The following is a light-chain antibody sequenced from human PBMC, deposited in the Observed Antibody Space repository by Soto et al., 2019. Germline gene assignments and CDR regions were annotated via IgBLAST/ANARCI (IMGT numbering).Light chain of an antibody. V-gene: IGLV2-23*01. CDR1: SSDVGSYKF. J-gene: IGLJ1*01. CDR3: CSYAGSGTYV. CDR2: EGS. Sequence: QSVLTQPASESGSAGQSSTISCTGTSSDVGSYKFVSWYQQHPGKAPKLLIYEGSKRPSGVSNRFSGSKSGNTASLTISGLQAEDEADYYCCSYAGSGTYVFETGTKVTVL.